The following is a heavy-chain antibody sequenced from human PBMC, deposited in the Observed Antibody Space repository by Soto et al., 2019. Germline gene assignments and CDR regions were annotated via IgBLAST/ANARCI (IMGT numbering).Heavy chain of an antibody. V-gene: IGHV1-2*02. CDR2: INPNSGGT. J-gene: IGHJ6*02. CDR1: GYTFTGYY. CDR3: ARDTWVVIRYYYYGMDV. D-gene: IGHD3-22*01. Sequence: ASVKVSCKASGYTFTGYYMHWVRQAPGQGLEWMGWINPNSGGTNYAQKFQGRVTMTRDTSISTAYMELSRLRSDDTAVYYCARDTWVVIRYYYYGMDVWGQGTRVTVFS.